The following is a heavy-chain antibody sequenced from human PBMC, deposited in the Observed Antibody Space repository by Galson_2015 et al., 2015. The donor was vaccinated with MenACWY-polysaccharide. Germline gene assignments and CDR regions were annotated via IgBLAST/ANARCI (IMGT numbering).Heavy chain of an antibody. CDR3: AKGLGSFDF. V-gene: IGHV3-23*01. D-gene: IGHD1-26*01. CDR1: GFPFSRYA. Sequence: SLRLSCAASGFPFSRYAMTWVRQAPGKGLEWVSTVSGTDDNTYYAASVKGRFTISRDNSKNTLYLQMNSLRAEDTAIYYCAKGLGSFDFWGQGTLVTVSS. CDR2: VSGTDDNT. J-gene: IGHJ5*01.